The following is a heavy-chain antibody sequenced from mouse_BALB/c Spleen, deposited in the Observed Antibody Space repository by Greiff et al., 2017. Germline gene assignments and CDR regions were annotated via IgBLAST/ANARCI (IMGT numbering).Heavy chain of an antibody. V-gene: IGHV5-6-5*01. CDR2: ISSGGST. D-gene: IGHD1-1*01. Sequence: EVMLVESGGGLVKPGGSLKLSCAASGFTFSSYAMSWVRQTPEKRLEWVASISSGGSTYYPDSVKGRFTISRDNARNILYLQMSSLRSEDTAMYYCARGPYYYGSSYSDYWGQGTTLTVSS. J-gene: IGHJ2*01. CDR1: GFTFSSYA. CDR3: ARGPYYYGSSYSDY.